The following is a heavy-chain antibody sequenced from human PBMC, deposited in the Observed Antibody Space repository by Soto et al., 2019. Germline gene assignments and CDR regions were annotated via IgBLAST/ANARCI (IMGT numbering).Heavy chain of an antibody. J-gene: IGHJ4*02. Sequence: DSVRVSCKASEYTFTSYVMHWVRQAPGQSLEWIGWINAGNGHTKYSQKFQDRVTITRDTSANTAYMELSRLRSEDTAVYYCARELQGLYYFDYWGQGALVTVSS. CDR2: INAGNGHT. CDR1: EYTFTSYV. CDR3: ARELQGLYYFDY. D-gene: IGHD4-4*01. V-gene: IGHV1-3*01.